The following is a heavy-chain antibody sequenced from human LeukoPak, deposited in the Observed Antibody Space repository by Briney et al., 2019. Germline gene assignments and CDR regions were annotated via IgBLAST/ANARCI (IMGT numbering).Heavy chain of an antibody. CDR1: GGSISSYY. V-gene: IGHV4-59*01. D-gene: IGHD5-12*01. J-gene: IGHJ4*01. Sequence: SETLSLTCTVSGGSISSYYWSWIRQPPGKGLEWIGYIYYSGSTNYNPSLKSRVTISVDTSKNQFSLKLSSVTAADTAVYYCARGKKYSGYDSTFDYWGQGTLVTVSS. CDR2: IYYSGST. CDR3: ARGKKYSGYDSTFDY.